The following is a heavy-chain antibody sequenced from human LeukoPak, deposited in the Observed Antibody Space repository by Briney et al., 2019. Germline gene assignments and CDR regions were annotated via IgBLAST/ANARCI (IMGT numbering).Heavy chain of an antibody. CDR2: IYTSGST. J-gene: IGHJ6*03. CDR3: ARDRRDIVLMVYYMDV. D-gene: IGHD2-8*01. CDR1: GGSISSYY. V-gene: IGHV4-4*07. Sequence: PSETLSLTCTVSGGSISSYYWSWIRQPAGKGLEWIGRIYTSGSTNYTPSLKSRVTMSVDTSKNQFSLKLSSVTAADTAVYYCARDRRDIVLMVYYMDVWGKGTTVTVSS.